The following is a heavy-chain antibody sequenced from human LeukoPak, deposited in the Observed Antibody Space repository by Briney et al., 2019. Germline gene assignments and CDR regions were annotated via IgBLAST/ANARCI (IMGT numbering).Heavy chain of an antibody. V-gene: IGHV4-30-2*03. CDR3: ATYYYDSSGHLRGFNS. CDR2: IYYSGST. Sequence: ASETLSLTCAVSGGSISSGGYSWRWIRQPPGKGLEWIGYIYYSGSTYYNPALKCRVTISVDSSKNHFSLKVTSVSAADTAVYYCATYYYDSSGHLRGFNSWGQGTLVTVSS. CDR1: GGSISSGGYS. J-gene: IGHJ4*02. D-gene: IGHD3-22*01.